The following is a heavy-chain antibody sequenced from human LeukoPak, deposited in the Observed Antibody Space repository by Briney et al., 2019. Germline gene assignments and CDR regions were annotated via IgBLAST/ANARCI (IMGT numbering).Heavy chain of an antibody. CDR1: GGSISSYY. CDR3: ARSNYYDSAHWFDP. Sequence: SETLSLTCTVSGGSISSYYWSWIRQPAGEGLEWIGRLHTSGSTHYNPSLKSRVTISVDTSKNQFSLKLSSVTAADTAVYYCARSNYYDSAHWFDPWGQGTLVTVSS. J-gene: IGHJ5*02. CDR2: LHTSGST. D-gene: IGHD3-22*01. V-gene: IGHV4-4*07.